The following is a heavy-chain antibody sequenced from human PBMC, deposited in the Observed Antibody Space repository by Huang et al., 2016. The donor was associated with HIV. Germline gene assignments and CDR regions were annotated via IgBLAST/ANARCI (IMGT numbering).Heavy chain of an antibody. CDR3: ARGRTRSSLYDSYYGLDV. CDR2: IIPIFVTA. V-gene: IGHV1-69*01. J-gene: IGHJ6*02. D-gene: IGHD6-6*01. Sequence: QVQLVQSGAEVKKPGSSVKVSCKASGGTFSTYAISWVRQAPGQGLEWMGGIIPIFVTANYAQKFQGTVTITADEFTSTAYMELSSLRSEDTALYYCARGRTRSSLYDSYYGLDVWGQGTTVTVSS. CDR1: GGTFSTYA.